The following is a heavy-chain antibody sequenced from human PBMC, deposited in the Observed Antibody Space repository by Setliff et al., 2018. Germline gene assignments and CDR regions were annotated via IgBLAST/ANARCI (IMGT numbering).Heavy chain of an antibody. CDR2: INHRGTT. V-gene: IGHV4-34*01. J-gene: IGHJ5*02. CDR3: ARGPRFDYESPTYRRRFDP. Sequence: PSGTLSLTCAVYGGSFSGYYWNWIRQAPGKGLEWIGEINHRGTTSYTPSLKGRVTISVDTSKNLFSLKLSSVTAADTAVYFCARGPRFDYESPTYRRRFDPWGQGTAVTVSS. D-gene: IGHD3-22*01. CDR1: GGSFSGYY.